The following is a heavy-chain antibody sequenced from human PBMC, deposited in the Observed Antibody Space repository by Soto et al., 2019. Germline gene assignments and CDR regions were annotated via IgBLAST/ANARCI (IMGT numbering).Heavy chain of an antibody. CDR1: GVSISSYY. Sequence: SETLSLTCTVSGVSISSYYWSWIRRPPGKGLEWIGYIYYSGSTNYNPSLKSRVTISVDTSKNQFSLKLSSVTAADTAVYYCAREAILYGMDVWGQGTTVTVSS. V-gene: IGHV4-59*01. CDR2: IYYSGST. CDR3: AREAILYGMDV. J-gene: IGHJ6*02.